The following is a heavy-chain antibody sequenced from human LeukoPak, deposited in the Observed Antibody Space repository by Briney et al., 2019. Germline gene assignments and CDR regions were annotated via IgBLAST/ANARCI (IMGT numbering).Heavy chain of an antibody. V-gene: IGHV1-8*01. Sequence: ASVKVSSKASGYTFTSYDINWVRQATGQGLEWMGWMNPNSGNTGYAQKFQGRVTMTRNTSISTAYMELSSLRSEDTAVYYCARGYYDSSGTQLDYWGQGTLVTVSS. D-gene: IGHD3-22*01. CDR1: GYTFTSYD. CDR3: ARGYYDSSGTQLDY. J-gene: IGHJ4*02. CDR2: MNPNSGNT.